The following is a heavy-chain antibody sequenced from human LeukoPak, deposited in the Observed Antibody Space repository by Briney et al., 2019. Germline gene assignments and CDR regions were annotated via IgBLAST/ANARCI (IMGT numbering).Heavy chain of an antibody. Sequence: GGSLRLSCAASGFTFSSYEMNWDRQAPGKGLEWVSYISSSGSTIYYADSVKGRFTISRDNAKNSLYLQMNSLRAEDTAVYYCAKDRGQLWLRYYFDYWGQGTLVTVSS. CDR1: GFTFSSYE. J-gene: IGHJ4*02. D-gene: IGHD5-18*01. CDR3: AKDRGQLWLRYYFDY. V-gene: IGHV3-48*03. CDR2: ISSSGSTI.